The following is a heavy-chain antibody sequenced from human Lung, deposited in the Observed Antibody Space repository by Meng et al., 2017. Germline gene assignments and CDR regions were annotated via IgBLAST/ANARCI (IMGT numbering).Heavy chain of an antibody. D-gene: IGHD1-1*01. CDR1: GLTFTDHW. V-gene: IGHV3-74*01. CDR2: INRDGTKP. J-gene: IGHJ1*01. Sequence: VQLVGSGGGLVPPGGSLRLSCAAFGLTFTDHWMHWVRQGPGKGLVWVSRINRDGTKPTYADSVKGRFTISRDNAKNTLYLQMNNLRAEDTAFYYCTNDRLNHWGQGALVTVSS. CDR3: TNDRLNH.